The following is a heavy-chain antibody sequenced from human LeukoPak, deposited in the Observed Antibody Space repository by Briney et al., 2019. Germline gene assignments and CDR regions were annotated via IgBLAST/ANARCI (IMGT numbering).Heavy chain of an antibody. J-gene: IGHJ4*02. CDR2: INHSGST. Sequence: PSETLSLTCAVYGGSFRGCYWSWIRQPPGKGLEWIGEINHSGSTNYNPSLKSRVTIAVDTSKNQFSLKLSSVTGAETAVYYCARVVYGSGSYYHDYWGQGTLVTVSS. V-gene: IGHV4-34*01. D-gene: IGHD3-10*01. CDR1: GGSFRGCY. CDR3: ARVVYGSGSYYHDY.